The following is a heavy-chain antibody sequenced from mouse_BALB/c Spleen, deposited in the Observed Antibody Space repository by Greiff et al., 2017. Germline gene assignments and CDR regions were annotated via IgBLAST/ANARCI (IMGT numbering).Heavy chain of an antibody. CDR3: ARWLLKVDY. Sequence: QVQLQQSGAELARPGASVKLSCKASGYTFTSYWMQWVKQRPGQGLEWIGYINPSTGYTEYNQKFKDKATLTADKSSSTAYMQLSSLTSEDSAVYYCARWLLKVDYWGQGTTLTVSS. V-gene: IGHV1-4*01. J-gene: IGHJ2*01. CDR1: GYTFTSYW. D-gene: IGHD2-3*01. CDR2: INPSTGYT.